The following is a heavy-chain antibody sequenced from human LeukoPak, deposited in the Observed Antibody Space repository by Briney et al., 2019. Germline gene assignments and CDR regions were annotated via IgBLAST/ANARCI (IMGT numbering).Heavy chain of an antibody. J-gene: IGHJ3*02. V-gene: IGHV4-30-4*08. CDR3: ARAVGATGGGHGAFDI. CDR1: GGSISSGDYY. D-gene: IGHD1-26*01. Sequence: SETLCLTCTVSGGSISSGDYYWSWIRQPPGKGLEWIGYIYYSGSTYYNPSLKSRVTISVDTSKNQFSLKLCSVTAADTAVYYCARAVGATGGGHGAFDIWGQGTMVTVSS. CDR2: IYYSGST.